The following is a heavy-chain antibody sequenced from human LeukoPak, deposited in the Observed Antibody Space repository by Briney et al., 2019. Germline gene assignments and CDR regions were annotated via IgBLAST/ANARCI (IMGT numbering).Heavy chain of an antibody. J-gene: IGHJ4*02. CDR3: ARDHNYAFDN. Sequence: GGSLRLSCAASGFPFNDYSINSVRQAPGKRLEWISYIVISSGNSKYADSVKGRFTISGDNAKNSLYLQMNNLRVEDTAVYYCARDHNYAFDNWGQGTLVTVSS. V-gene: IGHV3-48*04. D-gene: IGHD1-1*01. CDR2: IVISSGNS. CDR1: GFPFNDYS.